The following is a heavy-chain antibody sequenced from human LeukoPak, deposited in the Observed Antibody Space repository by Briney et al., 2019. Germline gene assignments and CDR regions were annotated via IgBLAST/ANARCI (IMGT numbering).Heavy chain of an antibody. CDR3: ASEGIAAAADI. D-gene: IGHD6-13*01. Sequence: GGSLRLSCAASGFTFSSYGMHWVRQTPGKGLEWVAVISYDGSNKYYADSVKGRFTISRDNSKNTPYLQMNSLRGEDTAVYYCASEGIAAAADIWGQGTMVTVSS. CDR1: GFTFSSYG. J-gene: IGHJ3*02. V-gene: IGHV3-30*03. CDR2: ISYDGSNK.